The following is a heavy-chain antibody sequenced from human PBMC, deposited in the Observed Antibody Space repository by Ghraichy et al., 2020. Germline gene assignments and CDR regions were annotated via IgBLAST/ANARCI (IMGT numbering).Heavy chain of an antibody. D-gene: IGHD2-8*02. CDR3: ARSAPGAPYFAF. Sequence: SETLSLTCSVSGGSIGHYFWAWIRQPPGKGLEWIGYVYYTGTASYNPSVMSRVSISVDTSTNHFALSLTSVTPADTAVYFCARSAPGAPYFAFWGQGSLVTVSS. CDR1: GGSIGHYF. CDR2: VYYTGTA. J-gene: IGHJ4*02. V-gene: IGHV4-59*13.